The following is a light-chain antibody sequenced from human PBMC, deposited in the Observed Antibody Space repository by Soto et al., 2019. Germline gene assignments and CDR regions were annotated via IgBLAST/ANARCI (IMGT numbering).Light chain of an antibody. V-gene: IGLV1-44*01. Sequence: QSALRQPPSASGTPGHSVTISCSGRSSSSGNNIVNCYQQLPGTAPKLLIYSNNQRPSGVPDRFSGSTSGTTASLAISGLQSDDEAEYNCAAWDDSLNGVVFGGGTK. J-gene: IGLJ2*01. CDR2: SNN. CDR1: SSSSGNNI. CDR3: AAWDDSLNGVV.